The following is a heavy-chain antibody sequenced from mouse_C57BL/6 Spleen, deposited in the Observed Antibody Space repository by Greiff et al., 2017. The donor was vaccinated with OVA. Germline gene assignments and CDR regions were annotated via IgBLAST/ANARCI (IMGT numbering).Heavy chain of an antibody. D-gene: IGHD1-1*01. CDR1: GYSITSGYY. CDR2: ISYDGSN. J-gene: IGHJ2*01. Sequence: EVKLMESGPGLVKPSQSLSLTCSVTGYSITSGYYWNWIRQFPGNKLEWMGYISYDGSNNYNPSLKNRISITRDTSKNQFFLKLNSVTTEDTATYYCAREGDITTVVATFGYFDYWGQGTTLTVSS. V-gene: IGHV3-6*01. CDR3: AREGDITTVVATFGYFDY.